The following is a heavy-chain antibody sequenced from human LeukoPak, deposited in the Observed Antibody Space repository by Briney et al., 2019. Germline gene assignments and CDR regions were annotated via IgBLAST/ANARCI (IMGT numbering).Heavy chain of an antibody. V-gene: IGHV4-59*01. D-gene: IGHD2-2*02. Sequence: SETLSLTCTVSGTSIRNYYWSWIRQPPGKGLEWIGYIYYSGDTNYDPSLKSRVTMLVDTSKNQFALKLSSLTAADTAVFYCARGTTRYTTTYYFDYWGQGTLVTVSS. CDR3: ARGTTRYTTTYYFDY. CDR2: IYYSGDT. J-gene: IGHJ4*02. CDR1: GTSIRNYY.